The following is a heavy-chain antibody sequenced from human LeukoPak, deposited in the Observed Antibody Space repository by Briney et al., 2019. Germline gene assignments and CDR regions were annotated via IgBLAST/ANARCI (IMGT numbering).Heavy chain of an antibody. D-gene: IGHD2-15*01. J-gene: IGHJ4*02. V-gene: IGHV3-53*01. CDR1: GFTVGSNY. CDR3: ARDRVGAAYFDY. CDR2: IYSGGST. Sequence: PGGSLRLSCAASGFTVGSNYMSWVRQAPGKGLEWVSVIYSGGSTYYADSVKGRFTISRDNSKNTLYLQMNSLRAEDTAVYYCARDRVGAAYFDYWGQGTLVTVSS.